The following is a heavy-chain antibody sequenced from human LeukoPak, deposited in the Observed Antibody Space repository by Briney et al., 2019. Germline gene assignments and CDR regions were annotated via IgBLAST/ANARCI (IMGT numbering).Heavy chain of an antibody. Sequence: GGSLRLSCAASGVIFSNDVMDWVRQAPGKRLEWVSSITPSGDKAYYIDSVRGRFTMSRDNSKNTLYLQMNSLRAEATAACYRARSSADCGADCQRWFDPWGQGTLVIVSS. D-gene: IGHD2-21*02. CDR1: GVIFSNDV. CDR3: ARSSADCGADCQRWFDP. CDR2: ITPSGDKA. J-gene: IGHJ5*02. V-gene: IGHV3-23*01.